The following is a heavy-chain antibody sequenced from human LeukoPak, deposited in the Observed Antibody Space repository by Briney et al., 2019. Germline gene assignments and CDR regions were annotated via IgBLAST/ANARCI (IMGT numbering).Heavy chain of an antibody. CDR2: IYTSGST. Sequence: SETLSLTCTVSGGSISSYYWSWIRQPAGKGLEWIGRIYTSGSTNYNPSLKSRVTMSVDTSKNQFSLKLSSVTAADTAVYYCARDLTTVTTLPAFDLWGRGTLVTASS. CDR3: ARDLTTVTTLPAFDL. V-gene: IGHV4-4*07. CDR1: GGSISSYY. D-gene: IGHD4-4*01. J-gene: IGHJ2*01.